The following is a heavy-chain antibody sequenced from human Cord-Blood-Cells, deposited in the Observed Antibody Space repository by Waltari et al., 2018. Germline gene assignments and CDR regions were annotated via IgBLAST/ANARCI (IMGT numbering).Heavy chain of an antibody. CDR3: ASRLGSGYDY. CDR1: GGSISSSSYY. D-gene: IGHD3-3*01. V-gene: IGHV4-39*01. J-gene: IGHJ4*02. Sequence: QLQLQESGSGLVKPSEPLSPTCTVSGGSISSSSYYWGWIRQPPVKGLEWIGSIYYSGSPYCNPSLKSRVTNSVDTSKNQFSLKLSSVTATDTAVYYCASRLGSGYDYWGQGTLVTVSS. CDR2: IYYSGSP.